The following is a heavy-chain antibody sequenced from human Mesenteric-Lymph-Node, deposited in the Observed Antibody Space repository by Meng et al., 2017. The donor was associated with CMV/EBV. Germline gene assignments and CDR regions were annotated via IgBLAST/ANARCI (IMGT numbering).Heavy chain of an antibody. CDR1: GFSFSLHA. V-gene: IGHV3-30*01. J-gene: IGHJ5*02. D-gene: IGHD2-15*01. CDR2: ISYDESEK. Sequence: GGSLRLSCAASGFSFSLHAMHWVRQAPGKGLEWVAAISYDESEKFYADYVKGRFTISSDNSKNMLYLQMNSLRTEDTAVYYCARDPYCSGGNCWGGWFDPWGQGTPVTVSS. CDR3: ARDPYCSGGNCWGGWFDP.